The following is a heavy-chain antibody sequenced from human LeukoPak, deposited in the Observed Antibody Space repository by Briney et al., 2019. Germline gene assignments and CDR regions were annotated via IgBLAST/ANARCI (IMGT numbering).Heavy chain of an antibody. V-gene: IGHV4-30-4*01. CDR1: GGSISSGDYY. CDR2: IYYSGST. D-gene: IGHD6-13*01. J-gene: IGHJ3*02. Sequence: SETLSLTCTVSGGSISSGDYYWSWIRQPPGKGLEWIGYIYYSGSTYFNPSLKSRVTISVDTSKNQFSLKLSSVTAADTAVYYCASNRPSQQLVLAFDIWGQGTMVTVSS. CDR3: ASNRPSQQLVLAFDI.